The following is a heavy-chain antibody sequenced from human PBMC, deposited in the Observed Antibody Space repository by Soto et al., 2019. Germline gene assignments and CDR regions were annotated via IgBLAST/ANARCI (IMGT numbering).Heavy chain of an antibody. V-gene: IGHV4-59*01. CDR1: GASIGNCY. J-gene: IGHJ4*02. CDR3: AQTTGWPGFDY. Sequence: QVHLQESGPGLGKPSETMSLTCTASGASIGNCYWNWVRQFPGKGLEWIGHIYNGERTNYNPSLKSRVTISVDTSKNQFSLKLSSVTVADTAVYYCAQTTGWPGFDYWGQGTLVAVSS. CDR2: IYNGERT. D-gene: IGHD6-19*01.